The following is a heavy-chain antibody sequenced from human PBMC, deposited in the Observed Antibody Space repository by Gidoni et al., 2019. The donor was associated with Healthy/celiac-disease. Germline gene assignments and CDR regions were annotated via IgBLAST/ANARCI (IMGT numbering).Heavy chain of an antibody. J-gene: IGHJ4*02. Sequence: EVQLLESGGGLVQPGGSLRPSCAASGFTFSSYSMSWVRQAPGKGLEWVSAISGSGGSTYYANSVKGRFTISRDNAKNTLYLQMNSLRAEDTAVYYCAKLEPRYYYDSSGYFTYWGQGTLVTVSS. CDR1: GFTFSSYS. CDR3: AKLEPRYYYDSSGYFTY. CDR2: ISGSGGST. D-gene: IGHD3-22*01. V-gene: IGHV3-23*01.